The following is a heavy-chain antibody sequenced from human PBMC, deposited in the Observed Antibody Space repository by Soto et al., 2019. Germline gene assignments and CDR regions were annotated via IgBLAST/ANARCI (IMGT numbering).Heavy chain of an antibody. CDR1: VFTFISYD. CDR3: EREVVDYGMEV. V-gene: IGHV3-13*05. Sequence: PWLSXRLSCSSSVFTFISYDIHLFRQATGKGLEWVSAIGTAGDPYYPGSVKGRFTISRENAKNSLYLQMNSLRAGDTAVYYCEREVVDYGMEVWGQGTTVNVYS. D-gene: IGHD2-15*01. J-gene: IGHJ6*01. CDR2: IGTAGDP.